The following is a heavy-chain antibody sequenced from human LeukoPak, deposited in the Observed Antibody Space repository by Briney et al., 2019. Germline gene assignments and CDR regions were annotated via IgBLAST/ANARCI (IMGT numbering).Heavy chain of an antibody. Sequence: GGSLRLFCAASGGTFSSYGMHWVRQAPGKGLEWVANRKQDGSEKYYVDSVKGRFTISRDNAKNSLYLQMNSLRAEDTAVYYCARSTCRTGYCSGVHSFDYWGQGTLVTVSS. V-gene: IGHV3-7*01. J-gene: IGHJ4*02. CDR1: GGTFSSYG. D-gene: IGHD2-15*01. CDR2: RKQDGSEK. CDR3: ARSTCRTGYCSGVHSFDY.